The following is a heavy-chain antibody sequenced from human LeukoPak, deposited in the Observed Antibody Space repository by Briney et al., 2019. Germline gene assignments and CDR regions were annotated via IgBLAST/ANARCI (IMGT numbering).Heavy chain of an antibody. V-gene: IGHV3-38-3*01. CDR1: GFTVSSNE. CDR3: ARDRYSGYDSVGAFDI. Sequence: PGGSLRLSCAASGFTVSSNEMSWVRQAPGKGLEWVSSISGGSTYYADSRKGRFTISRDNAKNSLYLQMNSLRAEDTAVYYCARDRYSGYDSVGAFDIWGQGTMVTVSS. D-gene: IGHD5-12*01. J-gene: IGHJ3*02. CDR2: ISGGST.